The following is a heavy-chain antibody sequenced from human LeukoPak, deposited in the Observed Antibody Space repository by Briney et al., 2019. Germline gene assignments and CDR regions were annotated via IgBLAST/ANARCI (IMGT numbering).Heavy chain of an antibody. CDR2: IYSGGST. CDR1: GFTVSSNY. D-gene: IGHD1-26*01. Sequence: GGSLRLSCAASGFTVSSNYMSWVRQAPGKGLEWVAVIYSGGSTYYADSVKGRFTISRDNSKNALYLQMNSLRAEDTAVYYCARDSIVGARDAFDIWGQGTMVTVSS. CDR3: ARDSIVGARDAFDI. V-gene: IGHV3-66*02. J-gene: IGHJ3*02.